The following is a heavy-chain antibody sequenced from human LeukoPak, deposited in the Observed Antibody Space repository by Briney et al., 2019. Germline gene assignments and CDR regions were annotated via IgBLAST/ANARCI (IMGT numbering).Heavy chain of an antibody. V-gene: IGHV3-74*01. CDR1: GLTFNNYW. D-gene: IGHD3-22*01. J-gene: IGHJ4*02. CDR2: INSDGSST. Sequence: PGGSLRLSCAASGLTFNNYWIHWVRQAPGKGLVWVSRINSDGSSTNYADSVKGRFTISRDNAKNTLYLQMNSLRAEDMAVYYCAKAGGYYYDSEGFFAYWGQGTLVTVSS. CDR3: AKAGGYYYDSEGFFAY.